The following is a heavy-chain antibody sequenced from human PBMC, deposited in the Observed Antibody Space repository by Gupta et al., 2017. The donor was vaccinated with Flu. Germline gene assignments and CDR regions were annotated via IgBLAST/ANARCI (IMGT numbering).Heavy chain of an antibody. Sequence: EVQLVESGGGLVKPGGSLRLACTGSGFLFNYNSFNWVRQAPGKGLEWVASISTTETYTDYADSVKGRFIISRDNAQNSSYLQIYSLRDDDTAVYYCAREPYAYHYLDVWGKGTTVTVSS. CDR1: GFLFNYNS. CDR2: ISTTETYT. V-gene: IGHV3-21*04. CDR3: AREPYAYHYLDV. D-gene: IGHD2-2*01. J-gene: IGHJ6*04.